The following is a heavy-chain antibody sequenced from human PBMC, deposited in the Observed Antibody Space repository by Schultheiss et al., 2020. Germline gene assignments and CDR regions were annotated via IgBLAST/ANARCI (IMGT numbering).Heavy chain of an antibody. D-gene: IGHD4-17*01. J-gene: IGHJ5*02. CDR1: GFTFDDYA. V-gene: IGHV3-9*01. CDR3: AKDYGDYVGRAPWFDP. Sequence: SLKISCAASGFTFDDYAMHWVRQAPGKGLEWVSGISWNSGSIGYADSVKGRFTISRDNAKNSLYLQMNSLRAEDTALYYCAKDYGDYVGRAPWFDPWGQGTLVTGSS. CDR2: ISWNSGSI.